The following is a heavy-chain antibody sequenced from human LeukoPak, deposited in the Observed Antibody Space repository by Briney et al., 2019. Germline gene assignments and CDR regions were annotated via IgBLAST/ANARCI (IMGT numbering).Heavy chain of an antibody. D-gene: IGHD6-19*01. CDR2: IYHSGST. CDR1: GYSISSGYY. CDR3: ARGTSSGWGPRFDY. V-gene: IGHV4-38-2*02. Sequence: SETLSLTCTVSGYSISSGYYWGWIRQPPGKGLEWIGSIYHSGSTYYNPSLKSRVTISVDTSKNQFSLKLSSVTAAGTAVYYCARGTSSGWGPRFDYWGQGTLVTVSS. J-gene: IGHJ4*02.